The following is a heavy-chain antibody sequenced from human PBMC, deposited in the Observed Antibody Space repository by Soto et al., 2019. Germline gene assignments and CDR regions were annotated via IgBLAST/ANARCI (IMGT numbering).Heavy chain of an antibody. J-gene: IGHJ4*02. Sequence: ASVKVSCKASGYNSINYSISWVRQAPGQGLEWMGWISVYNGNTNYAQKVQGRVTMTTDTSTNTAYRELRSLRSDDTAVYYCVRDLDGSGSYYTDYWGLGSLDAASS. CDR1: GYNSINYS. V-gene: IGHV1-18*04. CDR2: ISVYNGNT. D-gene: IGHD3-10*01. CDR3: VRDLDGSGSYYTDY.